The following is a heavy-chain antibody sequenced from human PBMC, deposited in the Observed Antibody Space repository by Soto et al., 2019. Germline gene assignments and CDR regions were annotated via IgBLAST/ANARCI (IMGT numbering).Heavy chain of an antibody. CDR2: ISAYNGNT. V-gene: IGHV1-18*01. CDR1: GYTFTSYA. D-gene: IGHD3-10*01. J-gene: IGHJ4*02. CDR3: ARDVNSGTVDY. Sequence: QVQLVQSGAEVKKPGASVKVSCKASGYTFTSYAISWVRQAPGQGLEWKGWISAYNGNTKYAQKVQGRVTMTTDTSTRTAYRDRRSLSSDDTAVDDCARDVNSGTVDYWGQGTLVTVSS.